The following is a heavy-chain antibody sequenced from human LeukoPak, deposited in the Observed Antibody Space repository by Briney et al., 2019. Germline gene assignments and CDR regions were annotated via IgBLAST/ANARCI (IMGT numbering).Heavy chain of an antibody. CDR1: GFTFSSYA. CDR2: ISYDGSNK. D-gene: IGHD3-10*01. CDR3: AKASGYGSGSSISYYGMDV. J-gene: IGHJ6*02. V-gene: IGHV3-30-3*01. Sequence: GGSLRLSCAASGFTFSSYAMHWVRQAPGKGLEWVAVISYDGSNKYYADSVKGRFTISRDNSKNTLYLQMNSLRAEDTAVYYCAKASGYGSGSSISYYGMDVWGQGTTVTVSS.